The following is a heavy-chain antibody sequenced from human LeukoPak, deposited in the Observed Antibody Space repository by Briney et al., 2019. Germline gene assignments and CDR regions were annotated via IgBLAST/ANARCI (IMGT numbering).Heavy chain of an antibody. CDR2: IYYSGST. V-gene: IGHV4-59*01. CDR1: GVSISSYY. J-gene: IGHJ4*02. D-gene: IGHD3-3*01. Sequence: PSETLSLTCTVSGVSISSYYWSWIRQPPGKGLEWIGYIYYSGSTNYNPSLKSRVTISVDTSKNQFSLKLSSVTAADTAVYYCARGGGDFWSGYYDYYFDYWGQGTLVTVSS. CDR3: ARGGGDFWSGYYDYYFDY.